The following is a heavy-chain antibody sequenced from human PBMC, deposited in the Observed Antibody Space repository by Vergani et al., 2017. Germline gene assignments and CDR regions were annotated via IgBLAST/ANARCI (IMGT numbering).Heavy chain of an antibody. V-gene: IGHV3-30*02. CDR3: AKELNPLLRYVDWLPTPRYGMDV. D-gene: IGHD3-9*01. CDR1: GFTFSSYG. Sequence: QVQLVESGGGVVQPGGSLRLSCAASGFTFSSYGMHWVRQAPGKGLEWVAFIRYDGSNKYYADSVKGRFTISRDNSKNTLYLQMNSLRAEDTAVYYCAKELNPLLRYVDWLPTPRYGMDVWGQGTTVTVSS. J-gene: IGHJ6*02. CDR2: IRYDGSNK.